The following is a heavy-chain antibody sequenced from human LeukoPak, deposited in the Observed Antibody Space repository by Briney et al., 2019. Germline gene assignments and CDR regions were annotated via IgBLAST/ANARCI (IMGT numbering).Heavy chain of an antibody. V-gene: IGHV3-33*01. CDR1: GFTFSSYG. J-gene: IGHJ4*02. CDR3: ARDPEGYCSSTSCYAEVGYFDY. CDR2: IWYDGSNK. Sequence: GGSLRLSCAASGFTFSSYGMHWVRQAPGKGLEWVAVIWYDGSNKYNADSVKGRFTISRDNSKNTLYLQMNSLRAEDTAVYYCARDPEGYCSSTSCYAEVGYFDYWGQGTLVTVSS. D-gene: IGHD2-2*01.